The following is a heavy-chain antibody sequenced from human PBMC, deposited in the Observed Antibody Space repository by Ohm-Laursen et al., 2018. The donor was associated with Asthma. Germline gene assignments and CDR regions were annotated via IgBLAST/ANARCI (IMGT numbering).Heavy chain of an antibody. CDR2: IYIRNT. V-gene: IGHV1-18*04. J-gene: IGHJ3*01. Sequence: ASVKVSCKASGYSLSSNAISWVRQAPGQRPEWMGWIYIRNTNYAPKFRDRITLSTDTSTNTAYMDLRSLRSDDTAVYYCASESNFGDPFAVWGQGTLVTVSS. D-gene: IGHD1-1*01. CDR1: GYSLSSNA. CDR3: ASESNFGDPFAV.